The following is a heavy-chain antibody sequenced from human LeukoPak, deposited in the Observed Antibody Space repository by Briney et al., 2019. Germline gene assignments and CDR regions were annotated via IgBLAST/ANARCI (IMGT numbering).Heavy chain of an antibody. CDR2: ISGSGGST. CDR1: GFTFSNAW. D-gene: IGHD3-10*01. Sequence: GGSLRLSCAASGFTFSNAWMSWVRQAPGKGLEWVSAISGSGGSTYYADSVKGRFTISRDNFKHTLYLQMNSLKGDDTAVYYCAKDSAFYYIDVWGKGTTVIISS. V-gene: IGHV3-23*01. CDR3: AKDSAFYYIDV. J-gene: IGHJ6*03.